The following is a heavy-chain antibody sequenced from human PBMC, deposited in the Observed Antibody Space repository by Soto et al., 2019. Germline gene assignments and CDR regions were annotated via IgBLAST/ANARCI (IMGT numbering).Heavy chain of an antibody. CDR3: ARGVTAGVDY. D-gene: IGHD5-18*01. Sequence: ASVKVSCKTSGYTFTSFDINWVRQATGQGLEWMGWMSPNSGNTGYAQKFQGRVTMTRDTSISAAFMELSSLSSEDTAVYYCARGVTAGVDYWGQGTLVTVSS. CDR1: GYTFTSFD. V-gene: IGHV1-8*01. J-gene: IGHJ4*02. CDR2: MSPNSGNT.